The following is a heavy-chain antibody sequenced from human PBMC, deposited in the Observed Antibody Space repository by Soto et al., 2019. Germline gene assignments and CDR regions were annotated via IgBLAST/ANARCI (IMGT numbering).Heavy chain of an antibody. Sequence: QVQLVQSGAEVKKPGSSVKVSCKASGGTFSSYAISWVRQAPGQGLEWMGGIIPIFGTANYAQKFQGRVTITADKSTSTASMELSSLRSEDTAVYYCAREPQGNSPDYNYYYYYGMDVWGQGTTVTVSS. CDR1: GGTFSSYA. CDR3: AREPQGNSPDYNYYYYYGMDV. D-gene: IGHD4-4*01. V-gene: IGHV1-69*06. CDR2: IIPIFGTA. J-gene: IGHJ6*02.